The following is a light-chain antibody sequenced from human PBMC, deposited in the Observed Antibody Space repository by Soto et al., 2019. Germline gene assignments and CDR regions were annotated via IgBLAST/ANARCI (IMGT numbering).Light chain of an antibody. CDR2: GTS. J-gene: IGKJ2*01. V-gene: IGKV3-20*01. Sequence: IVLTQSPGTLSLSPGERVTLSCRANQSISSTYLAWYQQRPGRAPRLLMYGTSNRAIGIPDRFSGSGSGTDFTLSISRLDPDDFATYFCQHYGTSPRTFGQGTNLEIK. CDR3: QHYGTSPRT. CDR1: QSISSTY.